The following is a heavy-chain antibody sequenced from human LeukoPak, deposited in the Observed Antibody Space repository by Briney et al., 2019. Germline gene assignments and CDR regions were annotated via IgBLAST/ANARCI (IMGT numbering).Heavy chain of an antibody. V-gene: IGHV1-18*01. Sequence: ASVTVSCKASGYTFTSYGISWVRQAPGQGLEWMGWISAYNGNTNYAQKLQGRVTMTTDTSTSTAYMELRSLRSDDTAVYYCARVQRITIFGVVIEISWFDPWGQGTLVTVSS. CDR3: ARVQRITIFGVVIEISWFDP. J-gene: IGHJ5*02. D-gene: IGHD3-3*01. CDR1: GYTFTSYG. CDR2: ISAYNGNT.